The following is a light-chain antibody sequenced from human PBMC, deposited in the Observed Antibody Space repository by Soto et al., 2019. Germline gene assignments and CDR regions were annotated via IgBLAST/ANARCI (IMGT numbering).Light chain of an antibody. Sequence: QSALTQPRSASGSPGQSVTISCTGTSGDVGGYNYVSWYQQHPGKAPKLMIYEVTQRPSGVPDPFTGSKSGNTASLTVSGLQAEDEADYYCSSYAGSNNLLFGGGTKLTVL. V-gene: IGLV2-8*01. CDR2: EVT. J-gene: IGLJ3*02. CDR3: SSYAGSNNLL. CDR1: SGDVGGYNY.